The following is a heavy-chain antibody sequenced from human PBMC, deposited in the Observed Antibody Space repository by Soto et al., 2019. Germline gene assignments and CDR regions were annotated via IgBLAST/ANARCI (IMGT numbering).Heavy chain of an antibody. V-gene: IGHV3-64*07. Sequence: EVQPMESGGNLVQPGGSLRLSCAACGFTFADFGMYWFRQGPGKGLEFVSAADSSGAYTYYEDSVKGRFTISRDNSKSTLYLQMGSLRIEDTAVYYCARSLAGIGRKWLDPWGQGTLVTVSS. CDR2: ADSSGAYT. CDR1: GFTFADFG. J-gene: IGHJ5*02. D-gene: IGHD3-3*02. CDR3: ARSLAGIGRKWLDP.